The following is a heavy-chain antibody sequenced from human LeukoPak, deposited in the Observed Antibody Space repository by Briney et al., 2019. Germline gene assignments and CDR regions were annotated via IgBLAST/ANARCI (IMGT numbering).Heavy chain of an antibody. V-gene: IGHV3-20*04. CDR2: INWNGGST. Sequence: GSLRLSCAASGLIFDDHGMSWVRQAPGKGLEWVSGINWNGGSTGYADSVKGRFTISRDNAKNSLYLQMNSLRVEDTALYYCVRHSNYESSGQFDCWGQGTLVTVSS. D-gene: IGHD3-22*01. CDR1: GLIFDDHG. J-gene: IGHJ4*02. CDR3: VRHSNYESSGQFDC.